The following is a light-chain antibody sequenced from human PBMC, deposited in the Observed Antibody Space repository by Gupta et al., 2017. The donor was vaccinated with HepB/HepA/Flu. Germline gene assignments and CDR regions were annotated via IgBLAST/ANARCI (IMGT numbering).Light chain of an antibody. V-gene: IGKV1-5*03. CDR2: KAS. CDR3: QQYDNFYPLT. CDR1: QCVNSW. Sequence: DIQMTPFPSTLSASERDRVTITCRASQCVNSWLAWYQQRPGKAPKLLIYKASTLESGVPSRFSGSESGTEFTLTISSLQPDDFATYYCQQYDNFYPLTFGGGTKLEIK. J-gene: IGKJ4*01.